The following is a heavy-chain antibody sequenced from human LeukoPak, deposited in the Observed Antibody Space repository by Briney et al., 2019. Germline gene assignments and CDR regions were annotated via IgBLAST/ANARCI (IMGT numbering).Heavy chain of an antibody. CDR2: MNPNSGNT. J-gene: IGHJ3*02. CDR1: GYTFTSYD. D-gene: IGHD1-26*01. Sequence: ASVKVSCKASGYTFTSYDINWVRQATGQGLEWMGWMNPNSGNTGYAQKLQGRVTMTTDTSTSTAYMELRSLRSDDTAVYYCAREWELRYAFDIWGQGTMVTVSS. CDR3: AREWELRYAFDI. V-gene: IGHV1-8*01.